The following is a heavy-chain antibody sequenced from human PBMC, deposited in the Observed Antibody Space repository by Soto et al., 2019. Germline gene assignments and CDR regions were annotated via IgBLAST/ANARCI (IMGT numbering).Heavy chain of an antibody. Sequence: SETLSLTCTVSGGSISSSSYYWGWIRQPPGKGLEWIGSIYYSGSTYYNPSLKSRVTISVDTSKNQFSLKLSSVTAADTAVYYCARPVTTGVFFDYWGQGTLVTVSS. CDR2: IYYSGST. CDR3: ARPVTTGVFFDY. CDR1: GGSISSSSYY. J-gene: IGHJ4*02. V-gene: IGHV4-39*01. D-gene: IGHD4-17*01.